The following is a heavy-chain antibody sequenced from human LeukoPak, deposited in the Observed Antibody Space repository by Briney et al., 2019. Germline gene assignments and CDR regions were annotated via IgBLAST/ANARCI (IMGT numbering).Heavy chain of an antibody. V-gene: IGHV4-34*01. Sequence: SGTLSLTCAVYGGSFSGYYWSWIRQPPGKRLEWIGEINHSGSTDYNPSLQSRVTISQDTSKNQFSLKLSSVIAADTAVYYCARGEGSGSYMSYFDYWGQGALVTVSS. J-gene: IGHJ4*02. D-gene: IGHD3-10*01. CDR3: ARGEGSGSYMSYFDY. CDR2: INHSGST. CDR1: GGSFSGYY.